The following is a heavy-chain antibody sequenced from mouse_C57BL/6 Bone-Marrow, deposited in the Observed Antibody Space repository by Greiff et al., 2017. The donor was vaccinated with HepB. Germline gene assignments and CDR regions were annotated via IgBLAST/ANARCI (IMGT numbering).Heavy chain of an antibody. CDR1: GFSFNTYA. J-gene: IGHJ4*01. D-gene: IGHD1-1*01. Sequence: EVMLVESGGGLVQPKGSLKLSCAASGFSFNTYAMNWVRQAPGKGLEWVARIRSKSNNYATYYADSVKDRFTISRDDSESMLYLQMNNLKTEDTAMYYCVRQTSVVHYYAMDYWGQGTSVTVAS. V-gene: IGHV10-1*01. CDR2: IRSKSNNYAT. CDR3: VRQTSVVHYYAMDY.